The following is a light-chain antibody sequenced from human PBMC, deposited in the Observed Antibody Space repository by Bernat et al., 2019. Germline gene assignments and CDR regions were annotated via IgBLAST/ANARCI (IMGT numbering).Light chain of an antibody. J-gene: IGKJ5*01. V-gene: IGKV1-5*03. Sequence: DIQMTQSPPSLSASVGDRVTITCRASQSISSWLAWYQQKPGKAPKLLIYKASSLESGVPSRFSGSGSGTEFTLTISSLQPDDFATYYCQQYNSYSLITFGQGTRLEIK. CDR3: QQYNSYSLIT. CDR1: QSISSW. CDR2: KAS.